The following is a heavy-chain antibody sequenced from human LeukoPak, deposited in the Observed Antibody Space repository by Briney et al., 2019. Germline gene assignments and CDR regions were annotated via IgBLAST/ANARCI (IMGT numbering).Heavy chain of an antibody. J-gene: IGHJ6*02. CDR3: ATSHRITGGMDV. Sequence: SETLSLTCTVSGYSISSGYYWGWIRQPPGKGLEWIGSIYHSGSTYYNPSLKSRVTISVDTSKNQFSLKLSSVTAADTAVYYCATSHRITGGMDVWGQGTTVTVSS. CDR1: GYSISSGYY. D-gene: IGHD3-10*01. CDR2: IYHSGST. V-gene: IGHV4-38-2*02.